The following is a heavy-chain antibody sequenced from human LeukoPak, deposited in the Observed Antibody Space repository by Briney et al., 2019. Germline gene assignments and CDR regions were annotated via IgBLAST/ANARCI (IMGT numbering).Heavy chain of an antibody. D-gene: IGHD6-19*01. Sequence: GGSLRLSCAASGFSFSCYALHRVRQAPGKGLEWVAVISYDGSNKYYADSVKGRFTISRDNSKNTLYLQMNSLRAEDTAVYYCAKSRGIAVAELYYFDYWGQGTLVTVSS. J-gene: IGHJ4*02. CDR1: GFSFSCYA. V-gene: IGHV3-30*18. CDR3: AKSRGIAVAELYYFDY. CDR2: ISYDGSNK.